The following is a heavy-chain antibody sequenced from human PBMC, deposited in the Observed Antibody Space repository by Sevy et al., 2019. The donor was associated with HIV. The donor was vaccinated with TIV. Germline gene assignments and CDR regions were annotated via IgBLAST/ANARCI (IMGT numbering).Heavy chain of an antibody. Sequence: GGCLRLSCAASGFTFSDYSMNWVRQAPGKGLEWISYISSSSSPIFYADSVKGRFTISRDNAKNSLSLQMNSLRDEDTAVYYCARNGDYDYWGQGTLVTVSS. D-gene: IGHD4-17*01. CDR2: ISSSSSPI. V-gene: IGHV3-48*02. J-gene: IGHJ4*02. CDR1: GFTFSDYS. CDR3: ARNGDYDY.